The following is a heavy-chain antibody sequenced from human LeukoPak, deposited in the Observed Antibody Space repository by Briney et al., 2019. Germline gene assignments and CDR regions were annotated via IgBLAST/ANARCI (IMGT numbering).Heavy chain of an antibody. D-gene: IGHD3-22*01. CDR3: ARRYYDSSDNYFDP. J-gene: IGHJ5*02. V-gene: IGHV4-59*01. CDR2: IYFGGRR. CDR1: VGSISSYY. Sequence: PSETPFLTCTVSVGSISSYYWSWIRHPPGKGRVWSGYIYFGGRRTYNPSPKSRVTISVDTSKTQFSLKLSAVTAADTAVYYCARRYYDSSDNYFDPWGQGTLVTVSS.